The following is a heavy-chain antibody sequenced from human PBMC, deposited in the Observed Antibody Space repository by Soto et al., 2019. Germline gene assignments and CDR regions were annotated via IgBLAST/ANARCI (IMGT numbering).Heavy chain of an antibody. CDR2: INTYNGNI. J-gene: IGHJ4*02. CDR3: ESERGGYKHCDY. CDR1: GYTFTSYG. D-gene: IGHD1-26*01. Sequence: QVQLVQSGAEVKKPGASVRVSCEVSGYTFTSYGISWVRQAPGQGLEWMGWINTYNGNINYAQRLQGRVTMTTDTSTGTAYIKLRRLRYSDTALYSCESERGGYKHCDYGGQGTLVTISS. V-gene: IGHV1-18*01.